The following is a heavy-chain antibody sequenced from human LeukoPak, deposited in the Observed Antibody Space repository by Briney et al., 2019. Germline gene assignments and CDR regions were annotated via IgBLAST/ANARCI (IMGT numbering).Heavy chain of an antibody. D-gene: IGHD2-15*01. CDR3: ARDPTPRYCSGGSCYTHYGMDV. CDR1: GYPFSAYS. V-gene: IGHV3-21*01. J-gene: IGHJ6*02. CDR2: INSAGEYI. Sequence: GSLRLSCAGSGYPFSAYSMNWVRQAPGKGLEWVSSINSAGEYIYYADSVRGRFTISRDNAQNSLYLQMDSLRAEDTAVYYCARDPTPRYCSGGSCYTHYGMDVWGQGTTVTVSS.